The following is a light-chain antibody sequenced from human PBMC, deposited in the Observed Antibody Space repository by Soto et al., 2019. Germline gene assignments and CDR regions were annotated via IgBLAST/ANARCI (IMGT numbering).Light chain of an antibody. V-gene: IGLV2-8*01. J-gene: IGLJ1*01. Sequence: ALTQPPSASVSPGQSVTISCTGTSSDVGGYNYVSWYQQHPGKAPKLMIYEVSRRPSGVPDRFSGSKSGNTASLTVSGLQAEDEADYYCSSYAGSNTDVFGTGTKVTVL. CDR1: SSDVGGYNY. CDR3: SSYAGSNTDV. CDR2: EVS.